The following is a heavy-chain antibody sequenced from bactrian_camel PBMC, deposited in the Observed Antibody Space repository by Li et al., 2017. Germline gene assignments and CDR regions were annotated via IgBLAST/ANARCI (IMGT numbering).Heavy chain of an antibody. CDR3: AAGVWSAVQGICDVAY. Sequence: DVQLVESGGGSVQAGGSLRLSCAASGYTYNRNCMAWFRQAPGKEREGVARIATGSGNTYYADSVKGRFTISQDNAKNTVYLQMNRLKPEDTGVYYCAAGVWSAVQGICDVAYWGQGTQVTVS. V-gene: IGHV3S40*01. CDR2: IATGSGNT. D-gene: IGHD6*01. J-gene: IGHJ4*01. CDR1: GYTYNRNC.